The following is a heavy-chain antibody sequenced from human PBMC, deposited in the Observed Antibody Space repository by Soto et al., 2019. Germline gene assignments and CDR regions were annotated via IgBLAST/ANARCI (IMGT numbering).Heavy chain of an antibody. V-gene: IGHV4-30-4*01. CDR3: ASQLVTAIPSGEDWFDP. Sequence: PSETLSLTCTVSGGSISSGDYYWSWIRQPPGKGLEWIGYIYYSGSTYYNPPLKSRVTISVDTSKNQFSLKLSSVTAADTAVYYCASQLVTAIPSGEDWFDPWGQGTLVTVSS. J-gene: IGHJ5*02. D-gene: IGHD2-21*02. CDR2: IYYSGST. CDR1: GGSISSGDYY.